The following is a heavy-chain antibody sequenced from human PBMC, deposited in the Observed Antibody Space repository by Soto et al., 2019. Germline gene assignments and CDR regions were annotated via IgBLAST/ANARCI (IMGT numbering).Heavy chain of an antibody. J-gene: IGHJ4*02. CDR3: AKDGAIAAADYFFDY. CDR2: IASDGKDK. CDR1: GFTFSNYA. Sequence: SLRLSCAASGFTFSNYAMHWVRQAPGKGLEWVAVIASDGKDKRYADSVKGRFTISRDNSKNTVYLQMNSLRGEDTAVYYCAKDGAIAAADYFFDYWGQGSLVTVSS. V-gene: IGHV3-30*18. D-gene: IGHD6-13*01.